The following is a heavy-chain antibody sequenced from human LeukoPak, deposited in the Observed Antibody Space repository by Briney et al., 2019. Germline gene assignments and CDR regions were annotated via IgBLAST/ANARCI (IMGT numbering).Heavy chain of an antibody. V-gene: IGHV4-30-2*01. J-gene: IGHJ4*02. CDR3: ARDQNLQRGYFDY. CDR2: IYHSGST. Sequence: GYIYHSGSTYYNPSLKSRVTISVDRSENQFSLKLSSVTAADTAVYYCARDQNLQRGYFDYWGQGTLVTVSS. D-gene: IGHD1-26*01.